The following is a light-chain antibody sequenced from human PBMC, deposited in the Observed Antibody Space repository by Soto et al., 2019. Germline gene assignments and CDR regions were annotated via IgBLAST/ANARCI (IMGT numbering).Light chain of an antibody. J-gene: IGKJ3*01. CDR3: QQYNSYPFT. CDR1: QSISSW. Sequence: DIQMTQSPSTLSASVGDRVTITCRASQSISSWLAWYQQKPGKAPKLLIYDASSLESGAPSRFSGSGSGTEFTLTISSLQPDDFATYYCQQYNSYPFTFGPGTKVDIK. CDR2: DAS. V-gene: IGKV1-5*01.